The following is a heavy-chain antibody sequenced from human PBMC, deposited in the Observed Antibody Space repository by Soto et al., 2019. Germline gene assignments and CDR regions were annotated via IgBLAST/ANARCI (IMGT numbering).Heavy chain of an antibody. V-gene: IGHV4-59*01. Sequence: SETLSLTCTVSGGSISSYYWSWIRQPPGKGLEWIGYIYYSGSTNYNPSLKSRVTISVDTSKNQFSLKLSSVTAADTAVYYCARDPWEGYCIGGCCYSGYAFDIWGQGTMDTGSS. CDR1: GGSISSYY. D-gene: IGHD2-15*01. J-gene: IGHJ3*02. CDR2: IYYSGST. CDR3: ARDPWEGYCIGGCCYSGYAFDI.